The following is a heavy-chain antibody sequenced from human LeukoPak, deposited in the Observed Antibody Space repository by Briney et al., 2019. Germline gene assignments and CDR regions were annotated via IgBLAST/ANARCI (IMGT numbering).Heavy chain of an antibody. V-gene: IGHV4-39*01. J-gene: IGHJ5*02. CDR3: AKHEGCSTTSCTGDWFDP. Sequence: SETLSLTCTVSGGSISGSTYYWGWIRQPPGKGLECIGSVYYSGTAYYNPSLKSRGTISVDTSKNQFSLKLSSVTAADTAVYFCAKHEGCSTTSCTGDWFDPWGQGILVTVSS. D-gene: IGHD2-2*01. CDR1: GGSISGSTYY. CDR2: VYYSGTA.